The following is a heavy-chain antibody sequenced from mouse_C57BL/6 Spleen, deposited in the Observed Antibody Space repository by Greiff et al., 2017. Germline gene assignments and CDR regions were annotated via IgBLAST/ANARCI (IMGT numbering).Heavy chain of an antibody. J-gene: IGHJ3*01. CDR3: TTARNYVEIWFAY. Sequence: EVQLQQSGAELVRPGASVKLSCTASGFNIKDDYMHWVKQRPEQGLEWIGWIDPENGDTEYASKFQGKATITADTSSNTAYLQLSSLTSEDTAVYYCTTARNYVEIWFAYWGQGTLVTVSA. D-gene: IGHD2-1*01. V-gene: IGHV14-4*01. CDR2: IDPENGDT. CDR1: GFNIKDDY.